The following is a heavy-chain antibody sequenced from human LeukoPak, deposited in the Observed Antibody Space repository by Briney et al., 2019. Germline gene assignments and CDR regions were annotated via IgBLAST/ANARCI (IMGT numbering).Heavy chain of an antibody. V-gene: IGHV4-61*08. D-gene: IGHD4-17*01. CDR2: ISSIGST. CDR3: ARDPTTVTKGFDI. J-gene: IGHJ3*02. CDR1: GGSISSGGYY. Sequence: SETLSLTCTVSGGSISSGGYYWSWIRQPPGKGLEWIGYISSIGSTNYNPSLKSRVTISVDTSKKQFSLKMTSVTAADTAVYYCARDPTTVTKGFDIWGQGTLVTVSS.